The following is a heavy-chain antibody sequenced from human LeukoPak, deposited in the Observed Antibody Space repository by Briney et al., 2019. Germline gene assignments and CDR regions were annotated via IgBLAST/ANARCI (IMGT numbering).Heavy chain of an antibody. CDR1: GYTFIDNY. V-gene: IGHV1-46*01. CDR3: ARGLYDLPYYYYYMDV. J-gene: IGHJ6*03. CDR2: INPSGGST. Sequence: ASVKVSCKASGYTFIDNYIHWVRQAPGQGLEWMGIINPSGGSTSYAQKFQGRVTMTRDMSTSTVYMELSSLRSEDTAVYYCARGLYDLPYYYYYMDVWGKGTTVTVSS. D-gene: IGHD3-3*01.